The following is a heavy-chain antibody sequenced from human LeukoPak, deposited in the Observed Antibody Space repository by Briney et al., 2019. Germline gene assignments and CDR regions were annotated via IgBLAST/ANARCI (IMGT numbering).Heavy chain of an antibody. CDR1: GFTFSSYS. Sequence: GGSLRLSCAASGFTFSSYSMNWVRQAPGKGLEWVSSISSSSSYIYYADSVKGRFTISRDNAKNSLYLQMNSLRAEDTAVYYCANGDDNNFWSGYYGGYWGQGTLVTVSS. D-gene: IGHD3-3*01. J-gene: IGHJ4*02. CDR3: ANGDDNNFWSGYYGGY. V-gene: IGHV3-21*01. CDR2: ISSSSSYI.